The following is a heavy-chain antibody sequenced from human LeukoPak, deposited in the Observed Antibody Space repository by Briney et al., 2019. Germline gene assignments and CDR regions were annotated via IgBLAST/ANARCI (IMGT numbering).Heavy chain of an antibody. CDR1: GYNFDTYW. J-gene: IGHJ4*02. D-gene: IGHD3-9*01. CDR2: IYPGDSDT. CDR3: ARHEGPLDRRIDY. Sequence: GESLKISCKGSGYNFDTYWIGWVRQVPGKGLEWMGIIYPGDSDTRYSPSFQGQVTISADKSINTAYLQWSSLKASDIAMYYCARHEGPLDRRIDYWGQGTLVTVSS. V-gene: IGHV5-51*01.